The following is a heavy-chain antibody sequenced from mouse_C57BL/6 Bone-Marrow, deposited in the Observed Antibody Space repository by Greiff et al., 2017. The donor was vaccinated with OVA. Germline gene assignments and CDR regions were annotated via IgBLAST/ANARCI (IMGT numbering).Heavy chain of an antibody. CDR1: DSEVFPIAY. V-gene: IGHV15-2*01. CDR3: ARRDYYYGSSLAY. CDR2: ILPSIGRT. D-gene: IGHD1-1*01. Sequence: QVQLQQSGSELRSPGSSVKLSCKDFDSEVFPIAYMSWVRQKPGHGFEWIGGILPSIGRTIYGEKFEDKATLDADTLSNTAYLELNSLTSEDSAIYYCARRDYYYGSSLAYWGQGTLVTVSA. J-gene: IGHJ3*01.